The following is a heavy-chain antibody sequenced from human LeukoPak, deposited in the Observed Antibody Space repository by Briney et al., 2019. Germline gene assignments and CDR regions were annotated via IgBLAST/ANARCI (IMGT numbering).Heavy chain of an antibody. CDR2: ISYDGSNK. Sequence: GRSLRLSCVASGFTFSSYSMNWVRQAPGKGLEWVAVISYDGSNKYYADSVKGRFTISRDNSKNTLYLQMNSLRAEDTAVYYCARAPTVVMKPYDYWGQGTLVTVSS. V-gene: IGHV3-30*03. CDR1: GFTFSSYS. D-gene: IGHD4-23*01. CDR3: ARAPTVVMKPYDY. J-gene: IGHJ4*02.